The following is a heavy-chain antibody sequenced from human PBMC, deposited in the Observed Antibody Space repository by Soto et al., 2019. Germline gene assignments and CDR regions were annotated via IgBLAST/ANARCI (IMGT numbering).Heavy chain of an antibody. D-gene: IGHD2-2*01. J-gene: IGHJ6*02. CDR3: ARLGGYCSSTSCYGYYGMDV. Sequence: PSETLSLTCTVSGGSISSGDYYWSWIRQPPGKGLEWIGYIYYSENTYYNPSLESRVTISVDTSKNQFSLKASSVTVADTAVYYCARLGGYCSSTSCYGYYGMDVWGQGTTVTVSS. V-gene: IGHV4-30-4*01. CDR1: GGSISSGDYY. CDR2: IYYSENT.